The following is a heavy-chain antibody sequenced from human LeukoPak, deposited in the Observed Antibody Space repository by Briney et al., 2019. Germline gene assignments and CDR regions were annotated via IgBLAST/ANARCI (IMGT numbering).Heavy chain of an antibody. CDR3: ARGSIAAPYYYYFMDV. V-gene: IGHV3-7*01. D-gene: IGHD6-6*01. Sequence: GGSLRLSCAASGYTFSTYWKTCVRQAPGKGLEWVANINQDGSEKYYVHSVKGRFTISRDNAKNSLYLQMNSLRAEDTAVYYCARGSIAAPYYYYFMDVWGKGTTVTVSS. J-gene: IGHJ6*03. CDR1: GYTFSTYW. CDR2: INQDGSEK.